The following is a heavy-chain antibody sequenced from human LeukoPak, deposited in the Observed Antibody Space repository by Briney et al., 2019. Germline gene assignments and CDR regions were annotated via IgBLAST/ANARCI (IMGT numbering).Heavy chain of an antibody. D-gene: IGHD2-2*01. CDR2: IYPGDSDT. V-gene: IGHV5-51*01. CDR1: GYSFTSYW. CDR3: ARPGVVVVPAARGFEYFDY. Sequence: GESLKISCKGSGYSFTSYWIGWVRQMPGKGLEWMGIIYPGDSDTRYSPSFQGQVTISADKSISTAYLQWSSLKASDTAMYYCARPGVVVVPAARGFEYFDYWGQGTLVTVSS. J-gene: IGHJ4*02.